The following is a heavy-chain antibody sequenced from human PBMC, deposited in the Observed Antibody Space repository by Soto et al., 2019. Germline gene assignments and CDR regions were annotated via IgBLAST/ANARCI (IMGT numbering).Heavy chain of an antibody. CDR3: AKGFRRWLQVIDY. Sequence: GGSLRLSFSSFGFTFYEYAMHWVRQAPGKGLEWVSGISWNSGSIGYADSVKGRFTISRDNAKNSLYLQMNSLRAEDTALYYCAKGFRRWLQVIDYWGQGT. CDR2: ISWNSGSI. V-gene: IGHV3-9*01. J-gene: IGHJ4*02. D-gene: IGHD5-12*01. CDR1: GFTFYEYA.